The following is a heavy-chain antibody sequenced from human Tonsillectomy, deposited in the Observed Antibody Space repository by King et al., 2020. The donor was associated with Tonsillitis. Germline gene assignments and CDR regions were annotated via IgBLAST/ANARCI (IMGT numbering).Heavy chain of an antibody. D-gene: IGHD6-19*01. CDR1: GGSISSSSYY. V-gene: IGHV4-39*01. Sequence: VQLQESGPGLVKPSETLSLTCTVSGGSISSSSYYWGWIRQPPGKGLEWIGSIYYSGSTYYNPSLKSRVTISVDTSKNQFSLKLSSVTAADTAVYYCARIGTQCLDLLWYSWGQGTLVTVSS. CDR2: IYYSGST. J-gene: IGHJ4*02. CDR3: ARIGTQCLDLLWYS.